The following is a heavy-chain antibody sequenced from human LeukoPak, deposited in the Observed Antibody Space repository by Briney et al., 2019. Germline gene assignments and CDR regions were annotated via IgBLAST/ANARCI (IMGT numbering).Heavy chain of an antibody. V-gene: IGHV3-23*01. J-gene: IGHJ4*02. CDR2: ISGSGGAT. CDR1: GFTFSTYA. CDR3: AKDGYNYDSSGHFDY. D-gene: IGHD3-22*01. Sequence: GGSLRLSCAASGFTFSTYAMHWARQPPGKGREWVSAISGSGGATYHADADSVKGRFIISRDNSKNTLYLQINSLRVEDTAVYYCAKDGYNYDSSGHFDYWGQGTLVTVSS.